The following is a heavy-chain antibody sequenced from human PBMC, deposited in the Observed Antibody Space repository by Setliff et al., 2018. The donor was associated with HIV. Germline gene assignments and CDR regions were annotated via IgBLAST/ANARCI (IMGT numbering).Heavy chain of an antibody. CDR3: AGGRYFRDISDSRFDF. CDR1: GGSITTDGYY. D-gene: IGHD2-21*02. V-gene: IGHV4-31*03. J-gene: IGHJ4*02. CDR2: IYHTGKT. Sequence: TLSLTCSASGGSITTDGYYWSCIRHHPRKGLEWIGYIYHTGKTNYNPSLASRLVMSLDPSKNQFSLKLNSMTAADTAMYYCAGGRYFRDISDSRFDFWGQGKLVTVSS.